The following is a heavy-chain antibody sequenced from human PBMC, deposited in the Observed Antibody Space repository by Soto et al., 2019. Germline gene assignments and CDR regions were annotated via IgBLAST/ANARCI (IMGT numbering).Heavy chain of an antibody. CDR2: ISGSGGST. CDR1: GARVSSNA. J-gene: IGHJ3*02. V-gene: IGHV3-23*01. CDR3: AKDQGLGSRGYYSDAFDI. D-gene: IGHD3-22*01. Sequence: SXGCLTLSCGACGARVSSNAMSGGREALWKGLEWVSAISGSGGSTYYADSVKGRFTISRDNSKNTLYLQMNSLRAEDTAVYYCAKDQGLGSRGYYSDAFDISRHGTMVTV.